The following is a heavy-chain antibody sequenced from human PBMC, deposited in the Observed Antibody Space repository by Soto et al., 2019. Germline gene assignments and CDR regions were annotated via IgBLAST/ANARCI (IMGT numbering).Heavy chain of an antibody. Sequence: GGSLRLSCEASGFTFSSYSMNWVRQAPGKGLEWVSYISRSSSPIYYADSVKGRFTISRDNAKDSLYLQMNSLRDEDTAVYYCARDGYSTFDYWGQGTLVTVSS. V-gene: IGHV3-48*02. CDR1: GFTFSSYS. CDR2: ISRSSSPI. J-gene: IGHJ4*02. CDR3: ARDGYSTFDY. D-gene: IGHD4-4*01.